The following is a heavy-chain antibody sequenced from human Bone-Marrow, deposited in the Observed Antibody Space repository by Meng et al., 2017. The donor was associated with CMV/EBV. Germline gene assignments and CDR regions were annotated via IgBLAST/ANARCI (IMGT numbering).Heavy chain of an antibody. V-gene: IGHV3-30*02. CDR1: GFSFNRYG. D-gene: IGHD6-13*01. CDR2: IWDDGINK. J-gene: IGHJ4*02. Sequence: GGSLRLSCAASGFSFNRYGMHWVRQSPDKGLEWVAFIWDDGINKYYADSVEGRFIISRDNSKTQMYLEMNRPRAEDTAVYYCAKVGGYSSMSDYWGQGTLVTVSS. CDR3: AKVGGYSSMSDY.